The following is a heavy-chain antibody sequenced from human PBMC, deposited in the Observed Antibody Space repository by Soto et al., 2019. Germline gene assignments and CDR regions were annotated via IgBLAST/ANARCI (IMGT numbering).Heavy chain of an antibody. CDR1: GYNFINYG. D-gene: IGHD5-12*01. CDR2: IIGSNGAT. CDR3: ARDSKWLIINGNWFDS. J-gene: IGHJ5*01. Sequence: QVQLGKSGAEVKKPGASGKVSCKFSGYNFINYGMTWFRQAPGQGLEWMGWIIGSNGATKYAQRFQARVTLTTDTSTNTAYMELRSLRLDDTAVYYCARDSKWLIINGNWFDSWGQGTLVTVSS. V-gene: IGHV1-18*04.